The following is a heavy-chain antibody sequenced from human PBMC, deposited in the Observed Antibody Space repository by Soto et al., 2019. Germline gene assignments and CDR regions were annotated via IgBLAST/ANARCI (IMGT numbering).Heavy chain of an antibody. D-gene: IGHD2-15*01. CDR1: GYTFTGYY. V-gene: IGHV1-2*02. Sequence: ASVKVSCKASGYTFTGYYMHWVRQAPGQGLEWMGWINPNSGGTNYAQKFQGRVTMTRDTSISTAYMELSGLRSDDTAVYYCARVNVVVVTDTREFCFDCWGQGTLVTVSS. CDR3: ARVNVVVVTDTREFCFDC. J-gene: IGHJ4*02. CDR2: INPNSGGT.